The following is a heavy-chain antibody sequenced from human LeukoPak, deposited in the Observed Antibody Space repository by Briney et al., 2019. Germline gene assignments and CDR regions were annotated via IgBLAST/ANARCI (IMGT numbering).Heavy chain of an antibody. Sequence: PSETLSLTCTVSGGSINSSSYYWGWTRQPPGKGLEWIGSIYYSGSTYYNPSLKSRVTISVDTSKNQFSLKLSSVTAADTAVYYCARELTYYYDSSGYEAFDIWGQGTMVTVSS. V-gene: IGHV4-39*07. CDR1: GGSINSSSYY. CDR3: ARELTYYYDSSGYEAFDI. CDR2: IYYSGST. J-gene: IGHJ3*02. D-gene: IGHD3-22*01.